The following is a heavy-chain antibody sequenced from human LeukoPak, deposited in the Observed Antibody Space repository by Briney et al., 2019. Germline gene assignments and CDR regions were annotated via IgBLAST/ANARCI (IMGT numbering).Heavy chain of an antibody. J-gene: IGHJ5*02. CDR3: ARSRDSSGYRNNWFDP. CDR1: GDSISSYY. V-gene: IGHV4-59*01. D-gene: IGHD3-22*01. CDR2: TYYSGSS. Sequence: SETLSLTCTVSGDSISSYYWSWIRQPPGKGLEWIGYTYYSGSSDYNPSLKSRVTISVDTSNNQFSLKLSSVTAADTAVYYCARSRDSSGYRNNWFDPWGQGTLVIVSS.